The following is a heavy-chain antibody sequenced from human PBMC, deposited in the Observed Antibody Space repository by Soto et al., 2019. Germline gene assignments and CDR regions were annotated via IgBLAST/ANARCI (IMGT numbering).Heavy chain of an antibody. CDR1: GFTFSSYA. CDR2: ISGSGGST. CDR3: AKSPVVVTTVVYGMDV. V-gene: IGHV3-23*01. D-gene: IGHD4-4*01. J-gene: IGHJ6*02. Sequence: EVQLLESGGGLVQPGGSLRLSCAASGFTFSSYAMSWVRQAPGKGLEWVSAISGSGGSTYYADSVKGRFTISRDNSKNTLYLQMNSLSAEDTAVYYCAKSPVVVTTVVYGMDVWGQGTTVTVSS.